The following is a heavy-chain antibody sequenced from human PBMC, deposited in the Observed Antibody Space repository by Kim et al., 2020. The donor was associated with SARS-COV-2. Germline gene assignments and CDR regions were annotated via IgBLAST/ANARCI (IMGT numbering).Heavy chain of an antibody. J-gene: IGHJ3*02. CDR3: ARGDSYITMIVVVIGDAFDI. D-gene: IGHD3-22*01. CDR1: GFTFSSYA. V-gene: IGHV3-30*04. CDR2: ISYDGSNK. Sequence: GGSLRLSCAASGFTFSSYAMHWVRQAPGKGLEWVAVISYDGSNKYYADSVKGRFTISRDNSKNTLYLQMNSLRAEDTAVYYCARGDSYITMIVVVIGDAFDIWGQGTMVTVSS.